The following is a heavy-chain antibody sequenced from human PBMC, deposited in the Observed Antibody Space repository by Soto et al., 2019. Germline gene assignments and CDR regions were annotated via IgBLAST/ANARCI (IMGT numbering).Heavy chain of an antibody. J-gene: IGHJ6*02. Sequence: SVKVSCKASGFTFTSSAVQWVRQARGQRLEWIGWIVVGSGNTNYAQKFQERVTITRDMSTSTAYMELSSLRSEDTAVYYCAAVTYYDFWSGFYGMDVWGQGTTVTVSS. CDR1: GFTFTSSA. D-gene: IGHD3-3*01. V-gene: IGHV1-58*01. CDR3: AAVTYYDFWSGFYGMDV. CDR2: IVVGSGNT.